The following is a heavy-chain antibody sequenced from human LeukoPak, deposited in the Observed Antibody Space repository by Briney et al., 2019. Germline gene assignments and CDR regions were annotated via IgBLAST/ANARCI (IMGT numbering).Heavy chain of an antibody. CDR1: GFTFSNAW. V-gene: IGHV3-15*01. CDR3: ATDRGEGDH. CDR2: IKSKTDGGTT. D-gene: IGHD3-10*01. J-gene: IGHJ4*02. Sequence: YPGGSLRLSCAASGFTFSNAWMSWVRQAPGKGLEWVGRIKSKTDGGTTDYAAPVKGRFTISRDDSKNISYLQMNSLKIEDTAVYYWATDRGEGDHWGQGTLVTVSS.